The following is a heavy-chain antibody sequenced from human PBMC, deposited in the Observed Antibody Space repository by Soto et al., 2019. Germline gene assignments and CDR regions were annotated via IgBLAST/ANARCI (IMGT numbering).Heavy chain of an antibody. Sequence: QVQLVQSGAEVKKPGASVKVSCKASGYTFTSYGISWVRQAPGQGLEWMGRISAYNGNTNYAQKLQGRVTMTTDTSTSTAYMELRSLRSDDTAVYYCARVRITIFGVVIIGYYYYGMDVWGQGTTVTVSS. CDR2: ISAYNGNT. D-gene: IGHD3-3*01. J-gene: IGHJ6*02. CDR3: ARVRITIFGVVIIGYYYYGMDV. CDR1: GYTFTSYG. V-gene: IGHV1-18*01.